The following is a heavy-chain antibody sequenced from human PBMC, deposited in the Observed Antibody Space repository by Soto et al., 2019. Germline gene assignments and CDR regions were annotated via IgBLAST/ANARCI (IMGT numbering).Heavy chain of an antibody. CDR3: ESTAHTVTTSNWLDP. J-gene: IGHJ5*02. CDR2: IYHSGST. V-gene: IGHV4-4*02. Sequence: SETLSLTCAVSGGSISSSNWWSWVRQPPGKGLEWIGEIYHSGSTNYNPSLKSRVTISVDKSKNQFSLKLSSVTAADTAVYYCESTAHTVTTSNWLDPWGQGTLVTVYS. CDR1: GGSISSSNW. D-gene: IGHD4-4*01.